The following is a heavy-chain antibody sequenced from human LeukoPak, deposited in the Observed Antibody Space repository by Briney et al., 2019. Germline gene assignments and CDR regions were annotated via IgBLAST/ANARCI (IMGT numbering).Heavy chain of an antibody. J-gene: IGHJ3*02. CDR2: IYYSGST. D-gene: IGHD2-2*01. V-gene: IGHV4-59*01. Sequence: SETLSLTCTVSGGSISSYYWSWIRQPPGKGLEWIGYIYYSGSTNYNPSLKSRVTISVDTSKNQFSLKLSSVTAADTAVYYCASGGYCSSTSCYPTAFDIWGQGTMVTVSS. CDR3: ASGGYCSSTSCYPTAFDI. CDR1: GGSISSYY.